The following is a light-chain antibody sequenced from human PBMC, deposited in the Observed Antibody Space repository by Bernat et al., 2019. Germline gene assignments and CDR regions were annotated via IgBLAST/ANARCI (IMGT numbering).Light chain of an antibody. CDR3: QHYYDNPFT. J-gene: IGKJ3*01. CDR1: QNIYNN. CDR2: AAS. Sequence: TCRASQNIYNNLAWYQLIPGKAPKLLIYAASSLQTGIPYRFTGSGSESDFTLTINSLPPEDSAVYYCQHYYDNPFTFIPWTKLDIK. V-gene: IGKV1-6*01.